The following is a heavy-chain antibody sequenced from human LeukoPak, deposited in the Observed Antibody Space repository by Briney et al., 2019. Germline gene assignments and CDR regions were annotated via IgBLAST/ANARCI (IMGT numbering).Heavy chain of an antibody. D-gene: IGHD6-19*01. V-gene: IGHV3-23*01. CDR1: GFTFSSYA. Sequence: PGGSLRLSCAASGFTFSSYAMSWVRQPPGKWLEWVSAISGSGGSTYYADSVKGRFTISRDNSKNTLYLQMNSLRAEDTAVYYCAKDKGIAVAGGVWGFDYWGQGTLVTVSS. J-gene: IGHJ4*02. CDR2: ISGSGGST. CDR3: AKDKGIAVAGGVWGFDY.